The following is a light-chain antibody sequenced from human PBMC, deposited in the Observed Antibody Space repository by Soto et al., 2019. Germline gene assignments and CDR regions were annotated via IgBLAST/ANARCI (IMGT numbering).Light chain of an antibody. V-gene: IGKV1-5*03. CDR3: QQYHSFST. CDR2: KTS. J-gene: IGKJ1*01. CDR1: QSLDSW. Sequence: DIQMTQSPSTLSASVEDRVTITCRASQSLDSWLAWYQQKPGKPPKLLIYKTSILEFGVPSRFSGSGSGTLFTLPISSLQPDDFATYYCQQYHSFSTFAQGTKVEIK.